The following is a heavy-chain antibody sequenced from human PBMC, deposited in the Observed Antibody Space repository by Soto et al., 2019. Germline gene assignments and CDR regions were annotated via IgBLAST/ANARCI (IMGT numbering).Heavy chain of an antibody. CDR1: GGSISRGGYY. J-gene: IGHJ4*02. Sequence: QVELQESGPGLVKPSQTLSLTCTVSGGSISRGGYYWSWIRQHPGKGLEWIGYIYHTGSTYYNPSLKSRVTISVDTSKSQFSLKVTSVTAADTAVDSCARDRGWPFLFAYWGQGVLVTVSS. V-gene: IGHV4-31*03. CDR2: IYHTGST. D-gene: IGHD6-19*01. CDR3: ARDRGWPFLFAY.